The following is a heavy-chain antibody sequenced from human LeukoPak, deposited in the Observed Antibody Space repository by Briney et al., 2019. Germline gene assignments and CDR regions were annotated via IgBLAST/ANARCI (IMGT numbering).Heavy chain of an antibody. Sequence: SETLSLTCAVYGGSFSGYYWSWVRQPPGKGLEWIGEINHSGSTNYNPSLKSRVTISVDTSKNQFSLRLSSVTAADTAMYYCARRLLGYCSGGSCYSGYFQHWGQGTLVTVSS. D-gene: IGHD2-15*01. J-gene: IGHJ1*01. CDR3: ARRLLGYCSGGSCYSGYFQH. CDR2: INHSGST. V-gene: IGHV4-34*01. CDR1: GGSFSGYY.